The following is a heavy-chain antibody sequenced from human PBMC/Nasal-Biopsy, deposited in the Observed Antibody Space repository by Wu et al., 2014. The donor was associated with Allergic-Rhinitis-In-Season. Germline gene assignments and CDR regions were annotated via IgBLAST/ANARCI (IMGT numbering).Heavy chain of an antibody. V-gene: IGHV3-48*01. Sequence: LRLSCAASGFTFSSWAMNWVRQAPGKGLEWVSYITGSSSGIYYADSVRGRFTISRDDSKNTLFLQMNSLRAEDTAMYYCAHGHCGTKCYGMGYWG. D-gene: IGHD2-8*01. J-gene: IGHJ6*02. CDR1: GFTFSSWA. CDR2: ITGSSSGI. CDR3: AHGHCGTKCYGMGY.